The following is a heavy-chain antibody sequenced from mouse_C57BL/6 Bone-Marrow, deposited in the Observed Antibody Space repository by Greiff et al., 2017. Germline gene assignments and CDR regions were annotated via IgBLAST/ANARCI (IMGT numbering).Heavy chain of an antibody. D-gene: IGHD1-1*01. CDR2: IDPNSGGT. Sequence: QVQLQQPGAELVKPGASVKLSCKASGYTFTSYWMHWVKQRPGRGLEWIGRIDPNSGGTKYKEKFKSKATLTVDKPYSTAYMQLSSLTYEVSAVYYCARGDGSSLVDVYYWGQGTTRTVSS. CDR1: GYTFTSYW. CDR3: ARGDGSSLVDVYY. J-gene: IGHJ2*01. V-gene: IGHV1-72*01.